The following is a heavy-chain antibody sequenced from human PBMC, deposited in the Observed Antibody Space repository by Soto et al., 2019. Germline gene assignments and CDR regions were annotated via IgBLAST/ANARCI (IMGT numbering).Heavy chain of an antibody. D-gene: IGHD1-1*01. J-gene: IGHJ4*02. Sequence: QVQLVQSGAEVKKPGASVKVSCKASGYTFTSYAMHWVRQAPGQRLEWMGWINAGNGNTKYSRKFQGRVTITRDTAASTAYMELSSLRPEATAVYDCAKDGVGTYHFDYWGEGTLVTVSS. V-gene: IGHV1-3*01. CDR3: AKDGVGTYHFDY. CDR1: GYTFTSYA. CDR2: INAGNGNT.